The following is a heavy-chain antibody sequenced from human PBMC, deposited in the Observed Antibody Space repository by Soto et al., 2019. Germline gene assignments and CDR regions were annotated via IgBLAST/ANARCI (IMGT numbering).Heavy chain of an antibody. D-gene: IGHD2-2*01. CDR3: AREQNIVVVPATYGMDV. J-gene: IGHJ6*02. Sequence: PGGSLRLSCAASGFTFSNYAVTWVRQAPGKGLEWVSTISGSGGSTYYADSVKGRFTISRDNSKNTLYLQMNSLRAEDTAVYYCAREQNIVVVPATYGMDVWGQGTTVTVSS. CDR2: ISGSGGST. V-gene: IGHV3-23*01. CDR1: GFTFSNYA.